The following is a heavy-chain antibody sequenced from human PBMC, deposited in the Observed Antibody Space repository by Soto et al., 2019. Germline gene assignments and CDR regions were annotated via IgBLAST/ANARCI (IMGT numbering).Heavy chain of an antibody. CDR3: ANHRTYYDFWSNWFDP. D-gene: IGHD3-3*01. Sequence: SETLSLTCTVSGGSISSSSYYWGWIRQPPGKGLEWIGSIYYSGSTYYNPSLKSRVTISVDTSKNQFSLKLSSVTAADTAVYYCANHRTYYDFWSNWFDPWGQGTLVTDSS. J-gene: IGHJ5*02. CDR2: IYYSGST. V-gene: IGHV4-39*01. CDR1: GGSISSSSYY.